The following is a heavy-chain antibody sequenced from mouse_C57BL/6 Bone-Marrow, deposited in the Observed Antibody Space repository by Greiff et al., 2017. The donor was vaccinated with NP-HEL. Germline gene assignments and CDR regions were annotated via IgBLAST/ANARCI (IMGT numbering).Heavy chain of an antibody. CDR2: IYPGSGST. V-gene: IGHV1-55*01. Sequence: QVQLQQPGAELVKPGASVKMSCKASGYTFTSYWITWVKQRPGQGLEWIGDIYPGSGSTNYNEKFKSKATLTVDTSSSTAYIQLSSLTSEDSSVYYCARRLYLYAMDYWGQGTSVTVSS. CDR1: GYTFTSYW. J-gene: IGHJ4*01. D-gene: IGHD5-5*01. CDR3: ARRLYLYAMDY.